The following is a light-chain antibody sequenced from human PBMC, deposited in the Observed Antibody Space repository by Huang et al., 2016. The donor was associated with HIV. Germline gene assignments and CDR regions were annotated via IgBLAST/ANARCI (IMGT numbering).Light chain of an antibody. CDR1: QSLVHRDGNTY. CDR3: MQSKEFPYT. Sequence: DILMTQTPLSSPVTLGQPASISCRSSQSLVHRDGNTYLSWLHQRPGQPPRLLIYKISKRFSGVPDRFSGSGAGTDFTLKISRVEAEDVGVYYCMQSKEFPYTFGQGTKLEI. CDR2: KIS. V-gene: IGKV2-24*01. J-gene: IGKJ2*01.